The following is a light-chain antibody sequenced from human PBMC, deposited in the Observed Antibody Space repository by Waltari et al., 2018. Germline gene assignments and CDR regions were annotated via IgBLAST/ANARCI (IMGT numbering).Light chain of an antibody. V-gene: IGKV3-15*01. CDR1: QSVSSN. CDR3: QQYNKWPAT. Sequence: EIVMTQSPATLSVSPGERATLSCRASQSVSSNLAWYQQKPGQAPRLLIYEVSTRATGIPPRFIGSGSETEFTLTISSLQSDDVAVYSCQQYNKWPATFGQGTKVDIK. J-gene: IGKJ1*01. CDR2: EVS.